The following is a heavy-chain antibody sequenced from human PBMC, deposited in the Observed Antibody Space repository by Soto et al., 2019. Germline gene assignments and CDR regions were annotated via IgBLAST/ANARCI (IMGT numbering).Heavy chain of an antibody. CDR3: ARDLFSGLADAGLGQH. J-gene: IGHJ1*01. CDR1: GYNFPTYG. CDR2: INTDNGDT. V-gene: IGHV1-18*01. Sequence: QVELVQSGPAVRKPGASVKVSCKASGYNFPTYGVSWVRQAPGQGLEWMGWINTDNGDTKYTENLQGRVSMTTDTATNTVYMEVRSLRSDDTAVYYCARDLFSGLADAGLGQHWGQGTLVTVSS. D-gene: IGHD6-13*01.